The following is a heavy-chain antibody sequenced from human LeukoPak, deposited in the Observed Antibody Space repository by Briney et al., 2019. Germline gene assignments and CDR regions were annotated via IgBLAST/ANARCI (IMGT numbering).Heavy chain of an antibody. CDR3: ASTVVTPRGYYFDY. V-gene: IGHV1-69*06. Sequence: ASVKVSCKASGGTFSSYAISWVRQAPGQGLEWMGGIIPIFGTANYAQKFQGRVTITADKSTSTAYMELSSLRSEDTAVYYCASTVVTPRGYYFDYWGRGTLVTVSS. J-gene: IGHJ4*02. CDR2: IIPIFGTA. CDR1: GGTFSSYA. D-gene: IGHD4-23*01.